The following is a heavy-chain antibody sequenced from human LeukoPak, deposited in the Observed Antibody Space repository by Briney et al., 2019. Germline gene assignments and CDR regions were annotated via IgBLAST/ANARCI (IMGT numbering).Heavy chain of an antibody. CDR1: GGSFSGYY. Sequence: PSETLSLTCAVYGGSFSGYYWSWIRQPPGKGLDWIGEINHSGSTNYNPSLKSRVTISVDTSKNQFSLKLSSVTAADTAVYYCARGDYYYDSSGYPIGDYWGQGTLVTVSS. D-gene: IGHD3-22*01. J-gene: IGHJ4*02. CDR3: ARGDYYYDSSGYPIGDY. CDR2: INHSGST. V-gene: IGHV4-34*01.